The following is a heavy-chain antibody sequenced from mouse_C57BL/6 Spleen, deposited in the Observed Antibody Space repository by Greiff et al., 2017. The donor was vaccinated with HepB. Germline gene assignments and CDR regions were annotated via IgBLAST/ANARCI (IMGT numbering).Heavy chain of an antibody. CDR3: ASYYYGSSFYYAMDY. CDR2: INPDSSTI. V-gene: IGHV4-1*01. D-gene: IGHD1-1*01. Sequence: EVQLQESGGGLVQPGGSLKLSCAASGIDFSRYWMSWVRRAPGKGLEWIGEINPDSSTINYAPSLKDKFIISRDNAKNTLYLQMSKVRSEDTALYYCASYYYGSSFYYAMDYWGQGTSVTVSS. CDR1: GIDFSRYW. J-gene: IGHJ4*01.